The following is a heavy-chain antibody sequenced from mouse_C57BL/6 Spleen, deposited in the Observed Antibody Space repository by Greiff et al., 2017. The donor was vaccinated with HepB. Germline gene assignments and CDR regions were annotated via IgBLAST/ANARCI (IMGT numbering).Heavy chain of an antibody. CDR1: GYTFTDYE. CDR2: IDPETGGT. J-gene: IGHJ3*01. Sequence: VQLQQSGAELVRPGASVTLSCKASGYTFTDYEMHWVKQTPVHGLEWIGAIDPETGGTAYNQKFKGKAILTADKSSSTAYMELRSLTSEDSAVYYCTRREDGFFAYWAQGTLVTVSA. CDR3: TRREDGFFAY. V-gene: IGHV1-15*01. D-gene: IGHD2-3*01.